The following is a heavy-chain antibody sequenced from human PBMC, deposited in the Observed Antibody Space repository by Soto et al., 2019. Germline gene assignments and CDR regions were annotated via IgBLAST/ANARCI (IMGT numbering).Heavy chain of an antibody. J-gene: IGHJ6*02. V-gene: IGHV4-4*07. CDR3: ARDVAAARGGMDV. CDR1: GGSISSYC. D-gene: IGHD6-13*01. CDR2: IYTSGST. Sequence: SGTLSLTCTVSGGSISSYCWSWIRQPAGKGLEWIGRIYTSGSTNYNPSLKRRVTMSVDTSKNQFSLKLSSVTAADTAVYYCARDVAAARGGMDVSGQGTTVTLSS.